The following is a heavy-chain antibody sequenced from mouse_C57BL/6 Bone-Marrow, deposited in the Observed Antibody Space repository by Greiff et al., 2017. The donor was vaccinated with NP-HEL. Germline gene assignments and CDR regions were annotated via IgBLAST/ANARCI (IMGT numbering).Heavy chain of an antibody. CDR3: ARPGGYYYGSPWYFDV. CDR1: GFTFSDYG. D-gene: IGHD1-1*01. J-gene: IGHJ1*03. V-gene: IGHV5-17*01. CDR2: ISSGSSTI. Sequence: EVQGVESGGGLVKPGGSLKLSCAASGFTFSDYGMHWVRQAPEKGLEWVAYISSGSSTIYYADTVKGRFTISRDNAKNTLFLQMTSLRSEDTAMYYCARPGGYYYGSPWYFDVWGTGTTVTVSS.